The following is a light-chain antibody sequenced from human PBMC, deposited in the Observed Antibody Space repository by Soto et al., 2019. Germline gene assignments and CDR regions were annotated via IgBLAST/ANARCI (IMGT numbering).Light chain of an antibody. CDR2: DIS. CDR3: QQYGSSEII. V-gene: IGKV3-20*01. Sequence: ENALTPSPGTLSLSQGDRATLFSRARQSLTNPYIAWYQQKPGQAPRLLIYDISSRATGIPDRFSGSVSGTDFTLTITRLEPEDFAVFYCQQYGSSEIIFGQGTRLEIK. J-gene: IGKJ5*01. CDR1: QSLTNPY.